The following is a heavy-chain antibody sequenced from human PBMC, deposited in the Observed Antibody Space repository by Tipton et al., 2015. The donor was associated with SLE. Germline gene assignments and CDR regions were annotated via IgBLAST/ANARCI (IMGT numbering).Heavy chain of an antibody. Sequence: TLSLTCTVSGGSISSDDSFWTWISQVPGEGLEWIGNIYYSGSTNYSPSLKSRVTMSVDMSKNQFSLKLSSVTAADTAVYYCARGRGFGDYPYYWGQGTLVTVSS. D-gene: IGHD4-17*01. CDR3: ARGRGFGDYPYY. CDR2: IYYSGST. CDR1: GGSISSDDSF. V-gene: IGHV4-30-4*08. J-gene: IGHJ4*02.